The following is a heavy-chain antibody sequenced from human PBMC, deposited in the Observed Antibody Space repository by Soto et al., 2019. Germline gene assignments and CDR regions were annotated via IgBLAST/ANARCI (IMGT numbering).Heavy chain of an antibody. CDR3: VRQTWRAGMDV. J-gene: IGHJ6*02. CDR1: GGSFSGYY. V-gene: IGHV4-34*01. Sequence: SETLSLTCAVYGGSFSGYYWSWIRQPPGKGLEWIGEINHSGSTNYNPSLKSRVTISVDTSKNQFSLKLSSVTAADTAVYYCVRQTWRAGMDVWGQGTTVTVSS. CDR2: INHSGST.